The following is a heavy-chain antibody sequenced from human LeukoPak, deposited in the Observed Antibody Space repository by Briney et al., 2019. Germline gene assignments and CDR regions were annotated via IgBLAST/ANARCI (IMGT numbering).Heavy chain of an antibody. J-gene: IGHJ3*02. V-gene: IGHV3-48*04. CDR1: GFIFSRDS. Sequence: PGGSLRLSCAASGFIFSRDSMNWVRQAPGRGLEWISYISRDSDIRYYADSVRGRFHISRDNAKNSLYLQMNSLRAEDTAVYYCARVQFLNEYSSSPVSRRAFDIWGQGTMVTVSS. CDR3: ARVQFLNEYSSSPVSRRAFDI. D-gene: IGHD6-6*01. CDR2: ISRDSDIR.